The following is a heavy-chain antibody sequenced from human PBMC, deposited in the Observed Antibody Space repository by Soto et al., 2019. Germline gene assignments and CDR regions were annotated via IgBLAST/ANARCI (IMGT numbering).Heavy chain of an antibody. CDR2: IIPIFGTA. V-gene: IGHV1-69*13. Sequence: GASVKVSCKASGGTFSTHVINWVRQAPGQGLEWMGGIIPIFGTANYAQKFQGRVTIIADGSTNTAYMELSSLRSEDTAVYYCAKGYCGGVRCNHYYYGMDVWGQGTTVTVSS. J-gene: IGHJ6*02. CDR1: GGTFSTHV. CDR3: AKGYCGGVRCNHYYYGMDV. D-gene: IGHD2-21*01.